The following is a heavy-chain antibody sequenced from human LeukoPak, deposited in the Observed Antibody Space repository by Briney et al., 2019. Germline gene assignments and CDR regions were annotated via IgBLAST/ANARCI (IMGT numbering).Heavy chain of an antibody. CDR3: ARVPHDFWSGYPVDY. D-gene: IGHD3-3*01. CDR2: ISSSSSYI. V-gene: IGHV3-21*01. J-gene: IGHJ4*02. CDR1: GFTFSSYS. Sequence: GSLRLSCAASGFTFSSYSMNWVRQAPGKGLEWVSSISSSSSYIYYADSVKGRFTISRDNAKNSLYLQMNSLRAEDTAVYYCARVPHDFWSGYPVDYWGQGTLVTVSS.